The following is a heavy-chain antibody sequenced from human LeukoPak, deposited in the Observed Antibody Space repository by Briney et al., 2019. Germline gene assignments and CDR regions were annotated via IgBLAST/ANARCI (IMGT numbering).Heavy chain of an antibody. CDR1: GFTFRTYA. CDR2: ISYDGTNK. V-gene: IGHV3-30*01. D-gene: IGHD3-10*01. Sequence: GGSLRLSCAASGFTFRTYAVHWVRQAPGKGLEWVAVISYDGTNKYYADSVKGRFTIPRDNSKNTLYLQMNTLRSEDTALYYCARDRSLSSFGELFLWGQGTLVTVSS. CDR3: ARDRSLSSFGELFL. J-gene: IGHJ4*02.